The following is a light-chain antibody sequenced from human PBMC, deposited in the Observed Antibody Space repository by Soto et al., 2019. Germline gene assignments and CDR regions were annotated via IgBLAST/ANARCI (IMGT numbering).Light chain of an antibody. Sequence: QSVLSQPASVSASPGQSITISCTGTSSDVGSSNLVSWYQQHPGKVPKLMIYEGSKRPSGVSNRFSGSKSGNAASLTISGLQAEDEADYYCCSYTGSTTYYVFGTGTKLTVL. J-gene: IGLJ1*01. CDR3: CSYTGSTTYYV. V-gene: IGLV2-23*01. CDR2: EGS. CDR1: SSDVGSSNL.